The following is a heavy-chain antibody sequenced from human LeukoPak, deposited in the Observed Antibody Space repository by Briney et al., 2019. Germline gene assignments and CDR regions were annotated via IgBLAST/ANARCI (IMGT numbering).Heavy chain of an antibody. Sequence: GASVKVSCKASGGTFSSYAISWVRQAPGQGLEWMGGIIPIFGTANYAQKFQGRVTITADKSTSTAYMELSSLRSEGTAVYYCARDQSGYGDYEGHFDYWGQGTLVTVSS. V-gene: IGHV1-69*06. CDR1: GGTFSSYA. D-gene: IGHD4-17*01. CDR3: ARDQSGYGDYEGHFDY. CDR2: IIPIFGTA. J-gene: IGHJ4*02.